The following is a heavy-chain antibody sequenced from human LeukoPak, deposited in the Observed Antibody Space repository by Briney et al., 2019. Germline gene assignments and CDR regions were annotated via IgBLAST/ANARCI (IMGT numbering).Heavy chain of an antibody. J-gene: IGHJ5*02. V-gene: IGHV3-20*04. CDR2: INWNGGTT. Sequence: PGGSLRLSCAPSGFTFDDYGMSWVRQVPGKGLEWVSGINWNGGTTRYADSVKGRFTISRDNAKNSLYLQMNSPRAEDTAVYYCARDGSVAGTWNWFDPWGQGTLVTVSS. D-gene: IGHD6-19*01. CDR1: GFTFDDYG. CDR3: ARDGSVAGTWNWFDP.